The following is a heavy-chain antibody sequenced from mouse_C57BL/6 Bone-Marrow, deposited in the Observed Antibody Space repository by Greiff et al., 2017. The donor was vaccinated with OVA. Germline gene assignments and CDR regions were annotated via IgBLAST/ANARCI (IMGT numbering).Heavy chain of an antibody. CDR3: TAVYVSSAGFAY. CDR2: IDPANGNT. J-gene: IGHJ3*01. D-gene: IGHD2-3*01. Sequence: EVQLQQSVAELVRPGASVKLSCTASGFNIKNTYMHWVKQRHEQGLEWIGRIDPANGNTKYAPKFQGKATITADTSSTTAYLQLSSLTSEDTAIYCGTAVYVSSAGFAYWGQGTLVTVSA. CDR1: GFNIKNTY. V-gene: IGHV14-3*01.